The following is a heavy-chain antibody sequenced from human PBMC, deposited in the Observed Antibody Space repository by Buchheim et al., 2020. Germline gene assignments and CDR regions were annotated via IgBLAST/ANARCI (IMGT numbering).Heavy chain of an antibody. CDR2: ISYSGIT. D-gene: IGHD2-2*01. J-gene: IGHJ6*03. CDR3: AKSGKMYQYYYMDV. V-gene: IGHV4-39*01. Sequence: QLQVQESSPGLVRPSETLFLTCTVSGGSIISSSYYWGWVRQPPGKGLEWIGSISYSGITYYTPSLKSRVTMSVDTSKDQFSLKLSSVTAADTAVYYCAKSGKMYQYYYMDVWGKGTT. CDR1: GGSIISSSYY.